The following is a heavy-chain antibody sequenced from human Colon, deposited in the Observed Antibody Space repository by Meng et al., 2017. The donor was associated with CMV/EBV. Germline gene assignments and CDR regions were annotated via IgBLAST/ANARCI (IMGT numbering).Heavy chain of an antibody. V-gene: IGHV3-23*03. Sequence: GESLKISCAASGFTFSTYAMNWVRQAPGKGLEWVSDIYSSDSSTYYADSVKGRFTISRDNSKNTLYLQMNSLRVEDTAIYYCAKGSSRGYPPSWPDKVPIDCWGQGTLVTVSS. CDR2: IYSSDSST. D-gene: IGHD3-22*01. CDR1: GFTFSTYA. J-gene: IGHJ4*02. CDR3: AKGSSRGYPPSWPDKVPIDC.